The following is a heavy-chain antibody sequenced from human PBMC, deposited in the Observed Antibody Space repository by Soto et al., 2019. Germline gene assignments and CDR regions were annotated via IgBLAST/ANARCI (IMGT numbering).Heavy chain of an antibody. V-gene: IGHV1-3*01. CDR1: GYTFTSYA. CDR3: ARAGDSSGPNDY. CDR2: TNAGNGNT. Sequence: ASVKVSCKASGYTFTSYAMHWVRQAPGQRLEWMGWTNAGNGNTKYSQKFQGRVTITRDTSASTAYMELSSLRSEDTAVYYCARAGDSSGPNDYWGQGTLVTVSS. D-gene: IGHD3-22*01. J-gene: IGHJ4*02.